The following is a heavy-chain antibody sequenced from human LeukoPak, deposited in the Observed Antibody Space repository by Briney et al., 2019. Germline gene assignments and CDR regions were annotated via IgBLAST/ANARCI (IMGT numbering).Heavy chain of an antibody. CDR3: ARLWHPYYYGMDV. CDR2: IYSGGST. CDR1: GFTVSSNY. J-gene: IGHJ6*02. V-gene: IGHV3-66*01. D-gene: IGHD2-21*01. Sequence: GGSLRLSCAASGFTVSSNYMSWVRQAPGKGLERVSVIYSGGSTYYADSVKGRFTISRDNSKNTLYLQMNSLRAEDTAVYYCARLWHPYYYGMDVWGQGTTVTVSS.